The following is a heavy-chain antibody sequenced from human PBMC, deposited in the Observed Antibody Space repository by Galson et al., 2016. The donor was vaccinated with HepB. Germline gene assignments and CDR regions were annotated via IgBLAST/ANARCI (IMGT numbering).Heavy chain of an antibody. CDR1: GFIFRSYS. V-gene: IGHV3-74*03. CDR2: ISSDGLTT. J-gene: IGHJ4*02. D-gene: IGHD1-26*01. CDR3: ARDEGRRGPTKFDN. Sequence: SLRLSCAASGFIFRSYSMHWVRQSPGMGLVWVSRISSDGLTTTYADSVKGRFTISRDNGRNTLSLQMNSMRAEDTGVYYCARDEGRRGPTKFDNWGQGTLVTVSS.